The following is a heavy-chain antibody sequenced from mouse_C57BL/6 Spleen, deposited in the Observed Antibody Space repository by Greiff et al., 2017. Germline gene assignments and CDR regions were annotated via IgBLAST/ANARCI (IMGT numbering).Heavy chain of an antibody. V-gene: IGHV1-80*01. CDR1: GYAFSSYW. J-gene: IGHJ3*01. CDR2: IYPGDGDT. CDR3: ARREGMVTTGFAY. Sequence: VNVVESGAELVKPGASVKISCKASGYAFSSYWMNWVKQRPGKGLEWIGQIYPGDGDTNYNGKFKGKATLTADKSSSTAYMQLSSLTSEDSAVYFCARREGMVTTGFAYWGQGTLVTVSA. D-gene: IGHD2-2*01.